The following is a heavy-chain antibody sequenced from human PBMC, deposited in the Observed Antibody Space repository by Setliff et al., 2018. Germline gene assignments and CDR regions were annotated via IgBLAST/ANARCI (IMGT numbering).Heavy chain of an antibody. CDR1: GGSVSPYF. J-gene: IGHJ6*02. V-gene: IGHV4-59*02. Sequence: SETLSLTCTVSGGSVSPYFWSWIRQPPGKGLRWIGYIYHNGNTNFNPSLKSRVNMSIDTSKNQFALNLKSVTAADTAVYYCARDRTAYPYGLDVWGQGTTVTVSS. D-gene: IGHD3-16*01. CDR3: ARDRTAYPYGLDV. CDR2: IYHNGNT.